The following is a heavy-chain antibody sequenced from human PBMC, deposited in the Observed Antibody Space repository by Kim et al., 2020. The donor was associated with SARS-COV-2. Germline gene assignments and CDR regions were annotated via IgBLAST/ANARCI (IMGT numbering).Heavy chain of an antibody. D-gene: IGHD5-18*01. CDR1: GGSISSNSSY. Sequence: SETLSLTCSVSGGSISSNSSYWGWTRQPPGKGLEWIAIIQNSGSTYYNPSLNSRITISVDTSKNQFSLKLSSVTAADTAVFYWAGLAGNGYGTGYFDFWGHGTLVTVSS. CDR3: AGLAGNGYGTGYFDF. V-gene: IGHV4-39*01. J-gene: IGHJ4*01. CDR2: IQNSGST.